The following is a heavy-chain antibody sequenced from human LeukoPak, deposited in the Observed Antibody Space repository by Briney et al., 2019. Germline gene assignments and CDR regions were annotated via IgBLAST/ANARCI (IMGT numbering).Heavy chain of an antibody. Sequence: GGSLRLSCAASGFTFSSYSMNWVRQAPGKGLEWVAVISYDGSNKYYADSVKGRFTISRDNSKNTLYLQMNSLRAEDTAVYYCAREPIAAALDYWGQGTLVTVSS. CDR2: ISYDGSNK. D-gene: IGHD6-13*01. CDR1: GFTFSSYS. CDR3: AREPIAAALDY. V-gene: IGHV3-30-3*01. J-gene: IGHJ4*02.